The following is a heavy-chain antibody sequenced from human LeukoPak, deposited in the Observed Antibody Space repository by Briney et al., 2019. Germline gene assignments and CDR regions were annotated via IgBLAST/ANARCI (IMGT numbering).Heavy chain of an antibody. V-gene: IGHV4-34*01. D-gene: IGHD6-19*01. J-gene: IGHJ4*02. Sequence: SETLSLTCAVYGGSFRGYYWSWIRQPPGKGLEWIGEINHSGSTTYNPSLKSRVTISVDTSKNQFSLKVTSVTAADTAVYYCASSGWYRSYWGQGTLVTVSS. CDR3: ASSGWYRSY. CDR1: GGSFRGYY. CDR2: INHSGST.